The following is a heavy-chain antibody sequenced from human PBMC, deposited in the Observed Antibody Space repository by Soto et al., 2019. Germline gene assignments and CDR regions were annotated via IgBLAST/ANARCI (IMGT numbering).Heavy chain of an antibody. CDR2: IWYDGNNK. V-gene: IGHV3-33*01. Sequence: QVQLVESGGGVVQPGRSLRLSCVASGFTFNTYGMHWVRQAPGKGLEWVAVIWYDGNNKYYADSVKGRFTISRDNSKNTLHLPMNSLRAEDTAVYYCARGQGGYYNWFDSWGQGTLVTVSP. J-gene: IGHJ5*01. CDR3: ARGQGGYYNWFDS. D-gene: IGHD6-25*01. CDR1: GFTFNTYG.